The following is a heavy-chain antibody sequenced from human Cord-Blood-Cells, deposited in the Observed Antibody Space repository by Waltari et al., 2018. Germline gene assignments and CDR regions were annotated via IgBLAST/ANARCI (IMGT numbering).Heavy chain of an antibody. V-gene: IGHV4-34*01. CDR3: AGSSYYGSGSPYLLLDY. D-gene: IGHD3-10*01. Sequence: QVQLQQWGAGLLKPSENLVLNCAVYGGSFGGCYWSWIRQPPGEGLEWIGEINHCGSTNYNPSLKSRVTISVDTSKNQFSLKLSSVTAADTAVYYCAGSSYYGSGSPYLLLDYWGQGTLVTVSS. CDR2: INHCGST. CDR1: GGSFGGCY. J-gene: IGHJ4*02.